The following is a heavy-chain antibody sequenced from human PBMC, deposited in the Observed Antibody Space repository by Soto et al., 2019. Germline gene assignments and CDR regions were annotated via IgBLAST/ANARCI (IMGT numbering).Heavy chain of an antibody. D-gene: IGHD5-12*01. CDR1: GYTFTGHD. J-gene: IGHJ4*02. Sequence: ASVKVSCEASGYTFTGHDIHWVRQAPEQGPEWMGEIGPESGATRYAQKFQGRVTMTRDMSITTVYMGLNNLSPDDTAVYYCGRGRSGQIVVFYWGQGTPVTVSS. CDR2: IGPESGAT. CDR3: GRGRSGQIVVFY. V-gene: IGHV1-2*02.